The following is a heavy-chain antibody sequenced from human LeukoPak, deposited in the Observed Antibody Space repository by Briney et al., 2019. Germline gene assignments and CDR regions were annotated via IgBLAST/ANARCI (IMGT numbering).Heavy chain of an antibody. J-gene: IGHJ4*02. Sequence: ASVKVSCKASGYTFTGYYIYWVRQAPRQGLEWMGWINPNSGGTNYAQKFQGRVTMTRDTSISTAYMELSRLESDDTAVYYCARDGAGVDYWGQGTRVSVSS. D-gene: IGHD1-26*01. V-gene: IGHV1-2*02. CDR2: INPNSGGT. CDR1: GYTFTGYY. CDR3: ARDGAGVDY.